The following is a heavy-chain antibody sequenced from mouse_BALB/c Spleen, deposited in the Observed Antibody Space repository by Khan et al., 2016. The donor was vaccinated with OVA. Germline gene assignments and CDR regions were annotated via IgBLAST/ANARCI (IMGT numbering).Heavy chain of an antibody. V-gene: IGHV2-9*02. CDR3: ARLADI. CDR1: GFSLTSYG. Sequence: QVRLQQSGPGLVAPSQSLSITCTVSGFSLTSYGVHWVRQPPGKGLEWLGVICAGGSTNYNSALMYRLSTCNDNSKSQVFLKMNSLQTDDTAMYYCARLADIWGQGTTLTVSS. D-gene: IGHD1-3*01. CDR2: ICAGGST. J-gene: IGHJ2*01.